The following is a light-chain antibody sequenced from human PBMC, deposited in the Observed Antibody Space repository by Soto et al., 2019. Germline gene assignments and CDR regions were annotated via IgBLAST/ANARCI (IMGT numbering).Light chain of an antibody. CDR2: EVN. V-gene: IGLV2-14*01. Sequence: QSALTLPASLSGSPGHSISNSCTGTSIDIGAYDYVSWFQQHPGKAPNLRISEVNNRPSGVSNRFSGTKSGDSAYLPISELLVEDEAEHFCFTFTTTSAHVFGTGTKVTVL. J-gene: IGLJ1*01. CDR1: SIDIGAYDY. CDR3: FTFTTTSAHV.